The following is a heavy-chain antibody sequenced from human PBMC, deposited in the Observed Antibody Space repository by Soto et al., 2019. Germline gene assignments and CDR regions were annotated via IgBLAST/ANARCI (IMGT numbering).Heavy chain of an antibody. J-gene: IGHJ4*02. CDR3: ARVDGSGYQPFDY. CDR2: IYYSGST. D-gene: IGHD3-22*01. V-gene: IGHV4-30-4*01. Sequence: QVQLQESGPGLVKPSQTLSLTCTVSGGSISSGDYYWSWIRQPPGKGLEWIGYIYYSGSTYYNPSLKSRVTISVDTSKNQFSLKMSSVTAADTAVYYCARVDGSGYQPFDYWGQGTLVTVSS. CDR1: GGSISSGDYY.